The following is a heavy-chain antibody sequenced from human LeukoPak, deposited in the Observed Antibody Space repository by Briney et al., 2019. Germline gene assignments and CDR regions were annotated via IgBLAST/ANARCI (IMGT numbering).Heavy chain of an antibody. D-gene: IGHD3-10*01. CDR3: TKNELLWFGEFDAFDI. Sequence: PGRSLRLSCAASGFTFSSYGMHWVRQAPGKGLEWVAVVSSDGGTTYRADSVQGRFTISRDNSKNTLYLQMNSLRAEDTAVYYCTKNELLWFGEFDAFDIWGQGTMVTVSS. J-gene: IGHJ3*02. CDR1: GFTFSSYG. V-gene: IGHV3-30*18. CDR2: VSSDGGTT.